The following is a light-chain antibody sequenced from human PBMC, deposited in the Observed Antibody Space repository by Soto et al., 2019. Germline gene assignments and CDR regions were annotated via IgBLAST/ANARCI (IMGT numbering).Light chain of an antibody. CDR2: WAS. CDR3: QQYYSTPTT. J-gene: IGKJ1*01. CDR1: LSVFSTSSNRNS. V-gene: IGKV4-1*01. Sequence: DIVMTQSQDSLAVSLGERATINCKSSLSVFSTSSNRNSLAWFQQKAGQPPKLLIYWASTWQSGVPDRFSGIGSVTDFTLTISSLQAEDVAVYYCQQYYSTPTTVVQGTRVEIK.